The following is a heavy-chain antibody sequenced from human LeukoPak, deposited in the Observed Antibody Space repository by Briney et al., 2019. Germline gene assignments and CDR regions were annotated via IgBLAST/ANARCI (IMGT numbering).Heavy chain of an antibody. J-gene: IGHJ3*02. V-gene: IGHV1-46*01. D-gene: IGHD2-15*01. CDR3: ASPRGYSRDAFNI. CDR2: INPSGGST. CDR1: GYTFTSYG. Sequence: GASVKVSCKASGYTFTSYGISWVRQAPGQGLEWMGIINPSGGSTSYAQKFQGRVTMTRDTSTSTVYMELSSLRSEDTAVYYCASPRGYSRDAFNIWGQGTMVTVSS.